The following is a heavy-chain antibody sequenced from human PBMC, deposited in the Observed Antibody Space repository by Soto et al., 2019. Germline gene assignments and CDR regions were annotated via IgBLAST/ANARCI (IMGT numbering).Heavy chain of an antibody. CDR2: ISYDGSNK. V-gene: IGHV3-30-3*01. CDR1: GFTFSSYA. CDR3: ARETNVWGFLEWLALDP. J-gene: IGHJ5*02. Sequence: QVQLVESGGGVVQPGRSLRLSCAASGFTFSSYAMHWVRQAPGKGLEWVAVISYDGSNKYYADSVKGRFTISRDNSKNTLYLQMNSLRAEDTAVYYCARETNVWGFLEWLALDPWGQGTLVTVSS. D-gene: IGHD3-3*01.